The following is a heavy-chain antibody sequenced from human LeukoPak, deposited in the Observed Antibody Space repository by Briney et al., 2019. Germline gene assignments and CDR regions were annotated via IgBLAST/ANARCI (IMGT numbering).Heavy chain of an antibody. CDR2: IKSKIDGGTI. CDR3: TTAHYILRFLEWSA. CDR1: EFTFSSAW. Sequence: PGGSLRLSCVVPEFTFSSAWMSWLRQAPGKGLEWVGRIKSKIDGGTIDYAAPVKGRFTISRDDSKNTLFLQMNSLKTEDTALYYCTTAHYILRFLEWSAWGQGTLVTVSS. V-gene: IGHV3-15*01. D-gene: IGHD3-3*01. J-gene: IGHJ4*02.